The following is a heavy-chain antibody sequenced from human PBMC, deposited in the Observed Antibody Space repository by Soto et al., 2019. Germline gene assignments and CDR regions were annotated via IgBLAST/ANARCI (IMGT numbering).Heavy chain of an antibody. Sequence: SETLSLTCTVSGGSISSYYWSWIRQPPGKGLEWIGYIYYSGSTNYNPSLKSRVTVSVDTSKNQFSLKLSSVTAADTAVYYCARDYGDYHFDYWGQGTLVTVSS. CDR1: GGSISSYY. CDR3: ARDYGDYHFDY. D-gene: IGHD4-17*01. J-gene: IGHJ4*02. CDR2: IYYSGST. V-gene: IGHV4-59*01.